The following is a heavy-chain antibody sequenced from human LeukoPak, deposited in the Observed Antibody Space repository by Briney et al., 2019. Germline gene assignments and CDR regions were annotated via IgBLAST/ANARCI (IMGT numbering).Heavy chain of an antibody. CDR1: GYTFTGYY. D-gene: IGHD2-21*02. CDR2: INPNSGGT. J-gene: IGHJ6*03. Sequence: ASVKVSCKASGYTFTGYYMHWVRQAPGQGLEWMGWINPNSGGTNYAQKFQGRVTMTRDTSISTAYMELSRLRSDDTAVYYCARLRLAYCGGDCYSYYYYYMDVWGKGTTVTISS. CDR3: ARLRLAYCGGDCYSYYYYYMDV. V-gene: IGHV1-2*02.